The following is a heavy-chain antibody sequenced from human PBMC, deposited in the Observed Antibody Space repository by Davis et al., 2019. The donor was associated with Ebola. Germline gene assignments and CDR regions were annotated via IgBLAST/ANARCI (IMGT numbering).Heavy chain of an antibody. Sequence: AASVKVSCKASGYTFTSYAMHWVRQAPGQRLEWMGWINAGNGNTKYSQKFQGRVTITRDTSASTAYMELSSLRSEDTAVYYCARGNYGSGSYYSQYNWFDPWGQGTLVTVSS. CDR3: ARGNYGSGSYYSQYNWFDP. CDR1: GYTFTSYA. CDR2: INAGNGNT. D-gene: IGHD3-10*01. J-gene: IGHJ5*02. V-gene: IGHV1-3*01.